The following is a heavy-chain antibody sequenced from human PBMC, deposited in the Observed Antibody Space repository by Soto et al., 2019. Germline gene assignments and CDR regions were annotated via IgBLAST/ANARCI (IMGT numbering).Heavy chain of an antibody. J-gene: IGHJ4*02. V-gene: IGHV3-23*01. CDR2: ISGSGGST. Sequence: EVQLLESGGGLVQPGGSLRLSCAASGFTFSSYAMSWVRQAPGKGLEWVSAISGSGGSTYYADSVKGRFTISRDNSKNTLYLQMNSLRAEDTAVYYCAKDASPSVLRFLEWLPTYYFDYWGQGTLVTVSS. CDR3: AKDASPSVLRFLEWLPTYYFDY. D-gene: IGHD3-3*01. CDR1: GFTFSSYA.